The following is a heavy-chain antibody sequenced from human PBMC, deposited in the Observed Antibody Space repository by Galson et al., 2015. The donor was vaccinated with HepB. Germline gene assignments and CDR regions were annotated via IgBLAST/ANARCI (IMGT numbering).Heavy chain of an antibody. CDR3: ARGGTKGSSGWSGSYWYFDL. D-gene: IGHD6-19*01. V-gene: IGHV4-59*01. Sequence: SETLSLTCTVSGGSISSYYWSWIRQPPGKGLEWIGYIYYTGSTNYNPSLKSRLTISVDTSKNHFSLKLSSVTAADTAVYYCARGGTKGSSGWSGSYWYFDLWGRGTLVTVSS. J-gene: IGHJ2*01. CDR1: GGSISSYY. CDR2: IYYTGST.